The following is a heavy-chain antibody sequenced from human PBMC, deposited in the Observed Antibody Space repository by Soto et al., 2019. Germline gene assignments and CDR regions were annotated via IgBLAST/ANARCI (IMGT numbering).Heavy chain of an antibody. J-gene: IGHJ5*02. Sequence: SPRLCVSASVLAFNSDLMHWVRPAPGKGLEWVAVISYDGSNKYYADSVKGRITISSDNSKNTLYLQMNSLRAEDTAVYYCARGSGAVRRDWFDPWGQGTLVTVSS. V-gene: IGHV3-30*03. CDR3: ARGSGAVRRDWFDP. CDR2: ISYDGSNK. CDR1: VLAFNSDL. D-gene: IGHD3-10*01.